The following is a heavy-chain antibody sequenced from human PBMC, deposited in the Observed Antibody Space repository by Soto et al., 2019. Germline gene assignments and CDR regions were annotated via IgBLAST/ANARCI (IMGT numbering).Heavy chain of an antibody. V-gene: IGHV1-18*01. Sequence: QVQLVQSGAEVKKPGASVKVSCKTSGYTFTSYHISWVRQAPGQGLEWMGWISAYNIKTNYAQKFQGRVTMTTDTLTSTAYMELRSLRSDDTAVYYCARDAPPTDYWGQGTLVKVSS. CDR2: ISAYNIKT. CDR1: GYTFTSYH. CDR3: ARDAPPTDY. J-gene: IGHJ4*02.